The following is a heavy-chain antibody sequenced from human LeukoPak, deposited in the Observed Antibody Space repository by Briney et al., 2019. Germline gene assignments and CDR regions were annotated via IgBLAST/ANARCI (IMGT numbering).Heavy chain of an antibody. CDR2: IYYSGST. Sequence: PSETLSLTCTVSGGSISSYYWSWIRQPPGKGLEWIGYIYYSGSTNYNPSLKSRVTISVDTSKNQFSLKLSSVTAADTAVYYCASGGGSLDWFDPWGQGTLVTVSS. D-gene: IGHD1-26*01. V-gene: IGHV4-59*08. CDR1: GGSISSYY. J-gene: IGHJ5*02. CDR3: ASGGGSLDWFDP.